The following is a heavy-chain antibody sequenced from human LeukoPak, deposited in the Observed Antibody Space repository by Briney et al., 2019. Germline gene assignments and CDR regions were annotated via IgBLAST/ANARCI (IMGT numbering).Heavy chain of an antibody. CDR1: GFTFSSYW. CDR3: ARGRDGYNWGFDI. CDR2: IKQDGSEK. Sequence: PGGSLRLSCAASGFTFSSYWMSWVRQAPGKGLEWVANIKQDGSEKYYVDSVKGRFTISRDNAKNSLYLQMNSLRAEDTAVYYCARGRDGYNWGFDIWGQGTMVTVSS. V-gene: IGHV3-7*01. J-gene: IGHJ3*02. D-gene: IGHD5-24*01.